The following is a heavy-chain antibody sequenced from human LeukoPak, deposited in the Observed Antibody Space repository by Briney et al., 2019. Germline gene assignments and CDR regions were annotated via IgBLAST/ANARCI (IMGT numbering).Heavy chain of an antibody. CDR2: ISSSSSTI. Sequence: GGSLRLSCAASGFPFSSYEMNWVRQAPGKGLEWVSYISSSSSTIYYADSVKGRFTISRDNAKNSLYLQMNSLRAEDTAVYYCAELGITMIGGVWGKGTTVTISS. J-gene: IGHJ6*04. CDR3: AELGITMIGGV. V-gene: IGHV3-48*03. CDR1: GFPFSSYE. D-gene: IGHD3-10*02.